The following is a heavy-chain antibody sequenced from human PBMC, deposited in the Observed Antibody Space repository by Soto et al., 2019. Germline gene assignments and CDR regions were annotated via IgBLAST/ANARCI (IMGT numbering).Heavy chain of an antibody. CDR3: ARGGCSGGSCYNPAFDY. J-gene: IGHJ4*02. D-gene: IGHD2-15*01. CDR1: GGTFSSSA. CDR2: IIPIFGTA. Sequence: QVQLVQSGAEVKKPGSSVEVSCKASGGTFSSSAIIWVRQAPGQGLEWMGGIIPIFGTANYAQKFQGRVTITADESTSTAYMELSRLRSQDTAVYYCARGGCSGGSCYNPAFDYWGQGTLVTVSS. V-gene: IGHV1-69*01.